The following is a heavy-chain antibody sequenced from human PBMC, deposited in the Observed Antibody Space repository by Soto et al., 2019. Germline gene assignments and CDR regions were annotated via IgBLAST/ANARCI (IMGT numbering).Heavy chain of an antibody. D-gene: IGHD2-15*01. J-gene: IGHJ6*03. V-gene: IGHV3-7*01. CDR3: ARAGGYCSGGSCYPYYYYYYMDV. Sequence: GGSLRLTCAASGFTFSSYWMSWVRQAPGKGLEWVANIKQDGSEKYYVDSVKGRFTISRDSAKNSLYLQMNSLRAEDTAVYYCARAGGYCSGGSCYPYYYYYYMDVWGKGTTVTVSS. CDR2: IKQDGSEK. CDR1: GFTFSSYW.